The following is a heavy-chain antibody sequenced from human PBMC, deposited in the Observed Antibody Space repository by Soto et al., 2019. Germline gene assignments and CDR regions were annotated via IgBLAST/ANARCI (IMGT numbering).Heavy chain of an antibody. V-gene: IGHV4-4*02. J-gene: IGHJ6*02. CDR3: AREDDGGSTLDV. CDR1: GGSISSSNW. CDR2: IHHSGST. D-gene: IGHD1-1*01. Sequence: SETLSLTCAVSGGSISSSNWWSWVRQPPGKGLEWIGEIHHSGSTNYNPSLKSRVTISVDKSKNQFSLHLSSVTAADTAVYYCAREDDGGSTLDVWGQGTTVTVSS.